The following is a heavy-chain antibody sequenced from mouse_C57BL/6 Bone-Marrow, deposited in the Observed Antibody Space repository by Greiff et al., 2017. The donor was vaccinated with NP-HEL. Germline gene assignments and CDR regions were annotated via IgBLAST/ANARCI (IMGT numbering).Heavy chain of an antibody. CDR3: ARRDNLFAY. V-gene: IGHV1-81*01. CDR2: IYPRSGNT. D-gene: IGHD1-3*01. J-gene: IGHJ3*01. Sequence: QVQLQQSGAELARPGASVKLSCKASGYTFTSYGIRWVKQRTEQGLEWIGEIYPRSGNTYYTEKFKGTATLTADKSSSPAYMELRSLTSEDSEVYFCARRDNLFAYWGQGTLVTVSA. CDR1: GYTFTSYG.